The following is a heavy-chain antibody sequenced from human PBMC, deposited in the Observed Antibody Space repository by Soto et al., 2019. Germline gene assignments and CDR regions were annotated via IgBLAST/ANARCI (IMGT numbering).Heavy chain of an antibody. CDR2: INHSGST. V-gene: IGHV4-34*01. CDR1: GGSFSGYY. Sequence: SETLSLTCAVYGGSFSGYYWSWIRQPPGKGLEWIGEINHSGSTNYNPSLKSRVTISVDTSKNQFSLKLSSVTAADTAVYYCARLYYDFWSGYYGGNYYYYGMDVWGQGTTVTVSS. CDR3: ARLYYDFWSGYYGGNYYYYGMDV. J-gene: IGHJ6*02. D-gene: IGHD3-3*01.